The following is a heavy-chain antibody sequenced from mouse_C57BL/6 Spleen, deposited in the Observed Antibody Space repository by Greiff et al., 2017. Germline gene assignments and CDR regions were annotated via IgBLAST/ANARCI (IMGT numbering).Heavy chain of an antibody. CDR1: GFTFSDYG. V-gene: IGHV5-17*01. CDR3: ARRDLAWFAY. Sequence: EVKLVESGGGLVKPGGSLKLSCAASGFTFSDYGMHWVRQAPEKGLEWVAYISSGSSTIYYAATVKGRFTISRDNAKNTLFLQMTSLRSEDTAMYYCARRDLAWFAYWGQGTLVTVSA. D-gene: IGHD3-3*01. CDR2: ISSGSSTI. J-gene: IGHJ3*01.